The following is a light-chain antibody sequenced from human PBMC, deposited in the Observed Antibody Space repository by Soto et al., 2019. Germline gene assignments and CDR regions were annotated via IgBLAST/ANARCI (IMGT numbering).Light chain of an antibody. CDR2: DVN. CDR1: SSDVGVSIY. V-gene: IGLV2-14*03. Sequence: QSALTQPASVSGSPGQSITVSCTGISSDVGVSIYVSWYQQHPGKAPRLIIFDVNNRPSGVSPRFSGSKSGNTASLTISGLQAEDEGHYFCTSYRRDGLYVFGSGTSSPS. J-gene: IGLJ1*01. CDR3: TSYRRDGLYV.